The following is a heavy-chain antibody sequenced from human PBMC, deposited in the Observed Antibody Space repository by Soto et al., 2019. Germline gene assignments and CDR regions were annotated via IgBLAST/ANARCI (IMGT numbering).Heavy chain of an antibody. J-gene: IGHJ4*02. CDR2: ISAYNGNT. D-gene: IGHD3-22*01. Sequence: ASVKVPCKASGYTFTSNGISWVRQAPGQGLEWMGWISAYNGNTNYAQKLQGRVTMTTDTSTSTAYMELRSLRSDYTAVDFCSSAGDYGISGYYYPFGYYFDYWGQGTLVTVSS. CDR3: SSAGDYGISGYYYPFGYYFDY. CDR1: GYTFTSNG. V-gene: IGHV1-18*01.